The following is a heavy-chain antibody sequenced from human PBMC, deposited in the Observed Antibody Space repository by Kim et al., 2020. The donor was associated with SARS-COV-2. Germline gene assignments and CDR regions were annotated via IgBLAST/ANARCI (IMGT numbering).Heavy chain of an antibody. D-gene: IGHD3-10*01. Sequence: SLKSRGTISVDTSKDQFSLKLSSVTAADTAVYYCARQVLLWFGELSPVDYWGQGTLVTVSS. V-gene: IGHV4-39*01. J-gene: IGHJ4*02. CDR3: ARQVLLWFGELSPVDY.